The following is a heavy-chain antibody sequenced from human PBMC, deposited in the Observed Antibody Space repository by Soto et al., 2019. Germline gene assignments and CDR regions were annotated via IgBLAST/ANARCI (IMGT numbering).Heavy chain of an antibody. D-gene: IGHD4-17*01. V-gene: IGHV3-23*01. Sequence: GGSLRLSCAASGFTFSSYAMSWVRQAPGKGLEWVSAISGSGGSTYYADSVKGRFTISRDNSKDTLYLQMNSLRAEDTAVCYCAKAGYGDYVLAFDIWGQGTMVTVS. CDR2: ISGSGGST. CDR3: AKAGYGDYVLAFDI. CDR1: GFTFSSYA. J-gene: IGHJ3*02.